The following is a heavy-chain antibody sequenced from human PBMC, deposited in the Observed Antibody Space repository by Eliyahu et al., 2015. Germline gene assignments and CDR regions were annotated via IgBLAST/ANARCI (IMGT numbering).Heavy chain of an antibody. CDR2: ISSNSNSR. V-gene: IGHV3-21*01. D-gene: IGHD1-1*01. CDR3: ARDRGRSYNDRWNVAYGMDV. CDR1: GFXFVSYS. J-gene: IGHJ6*02. Sequence: EVQLAXSGGGLVKPGGSLSLXCVGXGFXFVSYSMSWVRQAPGKGLEWVSFISSNSNSRHYAASVRGRFTISRDNGKNLLELQMQSLRAEDSAVYYCARDRGRSYNDRWNVAYGMDVWGQGTTVTVSS.